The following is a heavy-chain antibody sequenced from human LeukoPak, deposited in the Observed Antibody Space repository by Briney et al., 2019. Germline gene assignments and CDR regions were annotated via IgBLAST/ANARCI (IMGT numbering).Heavy chain of an antibody. CDR2: IKSKTDGGTT. V-gene: IGHV3-15*01. CDR3: TTDQGGQLWSPDAFWI. J-gene: IGHJ3*02. CDR1: GFTFSNAW. D-gene: IGHD5-18*01. Sequence: GGSLRLSCAASGFTFSNAWMSWVRQAPGKGLEWVGRIKSKTDGGTTDYAAPVKGRFTISRDDSKNTLYLQMNSLKTEDTAVYYCTTDQGGQLWSPDAFWIWGQGTMVTVSS.